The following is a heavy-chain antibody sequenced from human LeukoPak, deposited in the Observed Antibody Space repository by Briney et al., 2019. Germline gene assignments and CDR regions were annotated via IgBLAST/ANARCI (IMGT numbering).Heavy chain of an antibody. Sequence: SETLSLTCAVSGGSTSSNDYAWSWIRQPPGKGLEWIGYIYHSGSTIYNPSLKSRVTISMDRSKNQFSLKLSSVTAADTAVYYCARYTHSGGPRRCFDYWGQGTLVTVSS. CDR3: ARYTHSGGPRRCFDY. J-gene: IGHJ4*02. CDR2: IYHSGST. V-gene: IGHV4-30-2*01. CDR1: GGSTSSNDYA. D-gene: IGHD4-23*01.